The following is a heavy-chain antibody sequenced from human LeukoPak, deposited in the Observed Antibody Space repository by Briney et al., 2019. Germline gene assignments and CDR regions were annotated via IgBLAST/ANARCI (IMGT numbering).Heavy chain of an antibody. V-gene: IGHV3-30*18. CDR2: ISYDGSKK. J-gene: IGHJ5*02. CDR1: GFTFSSYG. CDR3: AKDLEYSSGWYSGDP. D-gene: IGHD6-19*01. Sequence: PGRSLRLSCAASGFTFSSYGMHWVRQAPGKGLEWVAVISYDGSKKYYADSVKGRFTISRDNSKNTLYLQMNSLRAEDTAVYYCAKDLEYSSGWYSGDPWGQGTLVTVSS.